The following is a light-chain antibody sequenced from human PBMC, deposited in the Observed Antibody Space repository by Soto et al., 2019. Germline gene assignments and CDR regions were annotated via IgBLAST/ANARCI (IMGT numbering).Light chain of an antibody. CDR3: QHYGSSPPEYT. Sequence: PGERATLSCRASQSVSASFLTWYQQKPGQAPRRLIYGASSRATGIPDRFSGGGSGTDFTLTISRLEPEDFAVYYCQHYGSSPPEYTFGQGTKLEMK. V-gene: IGKV3-20*01. J-gene: IGKJ2*01. CDR2: GAS. CDR1: QSVSASF.